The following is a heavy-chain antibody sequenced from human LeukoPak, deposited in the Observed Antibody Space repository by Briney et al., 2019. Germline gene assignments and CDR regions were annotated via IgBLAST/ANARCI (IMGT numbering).Heavy chain of an antibody. J-gene: IGHJ6*02. CDR2: INHSGST. Sequence: PSETLSLTCAVYGGSFSGYYWSWIRQPPEKGQEWIGEINHSGSTNYNPSLKSRVTISVDTSKNQFSLKLSSVTAADTAVYYCARPMTYYYYGMDVWGQGTTVTVSS. D-gene: IGHD2-21*02. CDR3: ARPMTYYYYGMDV. V-gene: IGHV4-34*01. CDR1: GGSFSGYY.